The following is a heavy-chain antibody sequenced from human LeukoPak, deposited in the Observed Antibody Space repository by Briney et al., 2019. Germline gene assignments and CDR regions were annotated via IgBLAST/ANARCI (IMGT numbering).Heavy chain of an antibody. V-gene: IGHV4-39*01. Sequence: SETLSLTCTVSGGSISSSSYYWGWIRQPPGKGLEWIGSIYYSGSTYYNPSLKSRVTISVDTSKNQFSLKLSSVTAADTAVYYCARDYFDAYGMDVWGQGTTVTVS. CDR3: ARDYFDAYGMDV. J-gene: IGHJ6*02. CDR1: GGSISSSSYY. D-gene: IGHD3-9*01. CDR2: IYYSGST.